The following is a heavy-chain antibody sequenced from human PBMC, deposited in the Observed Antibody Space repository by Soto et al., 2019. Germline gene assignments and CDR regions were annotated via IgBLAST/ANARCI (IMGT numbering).Heavy chain of an antibody. D-gene: IGHD3-10*01. Sequence: SETLSLTCTVSGGSISSYYWSWIRQPPGKGLEWIGYIYYSGSTNYNPSLKSRVTISVDTSKNQFSLKLSSVTAADTAVYYCAGSGDYYGSGSYSYFDYWGQGTLGTSPQ. CDR1: GGSISSYY. J-gene: IGHJ4*02. V-gene: IGHV4-59*01. CDR3: AGSGDYYGSGSYSYFDY. CDR2: IYYSGST.